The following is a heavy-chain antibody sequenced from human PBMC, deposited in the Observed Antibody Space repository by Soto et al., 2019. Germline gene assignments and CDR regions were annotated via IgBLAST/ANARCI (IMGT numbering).Heavy chain of an antibody. CDR3: ASNRVGDYYAFDI. J-gene: IGHJ3*02. Sequence: GASVKVSCKASGYTFSNYGISWVRQVPGQGLEWMAWISVKNGDTNFAQKFQGRLSVTTDTSTSTAYLNLRSLRSDDTAVYYCASNRVGDYYAFDIWGQGTMVTVSS. D-gene: IGHD4-17*01. CDR1: GYTFSNYG. CDR2: ISVKNGDT. V-gene: IGHV1-18*01.